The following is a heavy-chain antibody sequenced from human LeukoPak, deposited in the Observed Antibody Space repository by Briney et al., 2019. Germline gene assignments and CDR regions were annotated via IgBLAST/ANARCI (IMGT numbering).Heavy chain of an antibody. CDR3: ARQTWLIDY. J-gene: IGHJ4*02. CDR2: IYYTGST. Sequence: SETLSLTCTVSGGSISNYYWSWIRQPPGKGLEWIGYIYYTGSTTYNSSLKSRVTISVDTSKNQFSLKLSSVTAADTAVYYCARQTWLIDYWGQGTLVTVSS. CDR1: GGSISNYY. D-gene: IGHD5-12*01. V-gene: IGHV4-59*08.